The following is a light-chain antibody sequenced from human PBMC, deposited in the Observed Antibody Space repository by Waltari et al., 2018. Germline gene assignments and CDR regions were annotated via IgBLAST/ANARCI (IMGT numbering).Light chain of an antibody. Sequence: DIQLTRSPSFLSASVGDRVTITCRASQGISTYLAWYQQKQGKAPKLLIYAASSLQSGVPSRFSGGGSGTHFTLTISSLQPEDFASYHCQQLNSYPLTFGGGTKVEIK. V-gene: IGKV1-9*01. CDR1: QGISTY. J-gene: IGKJ4*01. CDR2: AAS. CDR3: QQLNSYPLT.